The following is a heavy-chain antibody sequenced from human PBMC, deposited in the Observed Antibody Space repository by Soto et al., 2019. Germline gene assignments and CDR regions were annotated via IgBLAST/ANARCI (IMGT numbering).Heavy chain of an antibody. CDR1: GFTFSSYA. J-gene: IGHJ5*02. V-gene: IGHV3-23*01. CDR3: AKGDSGYDSFGWFDP. CDR2: ISGSGGST. Sequence: VGSLRLSCAASGFTFSSYAMSWVRQAPGKGLEWVSAISGSGGSTYYADSVKGRFTISRDNSKNTLYLQMNSLRAEDTAVYYCAKGDSGYDSFGWFDPWGQGTLVTVSS. D-gene: IGHD5-12*01.